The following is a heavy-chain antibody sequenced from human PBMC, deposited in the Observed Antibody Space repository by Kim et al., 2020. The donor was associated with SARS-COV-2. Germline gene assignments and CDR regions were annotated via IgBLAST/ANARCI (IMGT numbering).Heavy chain of an antibody. V-gene: IGHV3-30*01. J-gene: IGHJ4*02. CDR3: AREGHSSGRAGSFDY. Sequence: VNGRFTVSNDNSPNTWFLQIDSLRAEDTAVYYCAREGHSSGRAGSFDYWGQGTLVTVSS. D-gene: IGHD3-22*01.